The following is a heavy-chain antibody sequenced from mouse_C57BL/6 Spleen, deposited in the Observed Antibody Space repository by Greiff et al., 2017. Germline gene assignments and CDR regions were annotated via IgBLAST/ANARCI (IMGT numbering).Heavy chain of an antibody. CDR1: GYTFTSYW. CDR2: INPSNGGT. CDR3: ASIYYYGSSPFAY. V-gene: IGHV1-53*01. Sequence: QVHVKQSGTELVKPGASVKLSCKASGYTFTSYWMHWVKQRPGQGLEWIGNINPSNGGTNYNEKFKSKATLTVDKSSSTAYMQLSSLTSEDSAVYYCASIYYYGSSPFAYWGQGTLVTVSA. J-gene: IGHJ3*01. D-gene: IGHD1-1*01.